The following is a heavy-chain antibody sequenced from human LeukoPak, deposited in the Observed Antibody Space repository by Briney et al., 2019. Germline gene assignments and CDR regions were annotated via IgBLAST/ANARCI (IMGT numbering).Heavy chain of an antibody. Sequence: ASVKISCEASGYTFTSYAIHWVRQAPGQRLEWMGLINAANGNTRYSQTFQDRATITRDTSASTAYMELSSLRSEDTAVYYCARAYDSGCNYWGQGTLVTVSS. CDR3: ARAYDSGCNY. J-gene: IGHJ4*02. V-gene: IGHV1-3*01. CDR2: INAANGNT. D-gene: IGHD6-19*01. CDR1: GYTFTSYA.